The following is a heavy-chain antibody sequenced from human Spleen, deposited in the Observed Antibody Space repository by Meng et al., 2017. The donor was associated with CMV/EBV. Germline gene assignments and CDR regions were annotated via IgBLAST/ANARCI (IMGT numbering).Heavy chain of an antibody. Sequence: ASVKVSCKASGYTFTSYYIHWVRQAPGQGLEWMGMINPTGGSTIYAQKFQGRVTMTRDTSTTTVYMELSSLRSEDTALHYCARTVAGLWGFEYWGQGALVTVSS. CDR2: INPTGGST. J-gene: IGHJ4*02. CDR1: GYTFTSYY. CDR3: ARTVAGLWGFEY. D-gene: IGHD6-19*01. V-gene: IGHV1-46*01.